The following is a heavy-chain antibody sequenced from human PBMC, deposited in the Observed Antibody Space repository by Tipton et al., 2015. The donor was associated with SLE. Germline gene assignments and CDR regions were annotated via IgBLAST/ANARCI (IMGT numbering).Heavy chain of an antibody. V-gene: IGHV1-18*01. J-gene: IGHJ1*01. CDR2: INAYNGNT. D-gene: IGHD4/OR15-4a*01. Sequence: QLVQSGAEVKRPGSSVKVSCKASGYTFNIYGISWVRHAPGHGLEWMGWINAYNGNTNYAQKFQGRVTMTTDTSTSTAYMELRSLRSDDTAVYYCGRGPMVAQYFQHWGQGTLVTVSS. CDR1: GYTFNIYG. CDR3: GRGPMVAQYFQH.